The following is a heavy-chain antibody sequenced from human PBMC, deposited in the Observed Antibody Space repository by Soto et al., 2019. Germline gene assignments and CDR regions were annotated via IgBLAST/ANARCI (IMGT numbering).Heavy chain of an antibody. V-gene: IGHV1-46*01. D-gene: IGHD3-10*01. J-gene: IGHJ6*02. CDR2: INPSGGST. Sequence: QVQLVQSGAEVKKPGASVKVSCKASGYTFTSYYMHWVRQAPGQGLEWMGIINPSGGSTSYAHKLQGRVTMTRDTSTSTVYMELSSLRSEDTAVYYCASVGMAYYYGMDVWGQGTTVTVSS. CDR3: ASVGMAYYYGMDV. CDR1: GYTFTSYY.